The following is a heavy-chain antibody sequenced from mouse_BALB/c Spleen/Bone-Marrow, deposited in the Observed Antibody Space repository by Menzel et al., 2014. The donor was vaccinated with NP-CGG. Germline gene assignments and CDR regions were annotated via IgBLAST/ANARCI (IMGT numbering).Heavy chain of an antibody. J-gene: IGHJ3*01. V-gene: IGHV2-9*02. D-gene: IGHD2-14*01. Sequence: QVQLQQPGPGLVAPSQSLSITCTASGFSLSSFGIHWVRQHPGKGLEWLGVIWAGGSTNYDSAFMSRLTISKDDSKSQVFLKMSSLQTDDTAMYYCATYYRYDGAYWGQGTLVTVSA. CDR3: ATYYRYDGAY. CDR2: IWAGGST. CDR1: GFSLSSFG.